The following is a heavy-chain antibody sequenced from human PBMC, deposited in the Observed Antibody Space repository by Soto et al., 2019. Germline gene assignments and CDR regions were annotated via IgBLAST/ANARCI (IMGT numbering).Heavy chain of an antibody. V-gene: IGHV3-30*03. CDR1: LLTLRNYG. D-gene: IGHD1-26*01. Sequence: SRRISFANSLLTLRNYGMHLVLQATGKGLEWVTLMSHDGGRQYYADSVKGRFTISRDNSKNTLYLQMNSLRPEDTAVYYCARDPFAKSESYPGYWGQGALVTV. J-gene: IGHJ4*02. CDR3: ARDPFAKSESYPGY. CDR2: MSHDGGRQ.